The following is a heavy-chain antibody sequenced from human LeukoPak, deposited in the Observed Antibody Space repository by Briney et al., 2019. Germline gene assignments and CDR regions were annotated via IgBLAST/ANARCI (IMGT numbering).Heavy chain of an antibody. J-gene: IGHJ3*01. CDR3: ARNHHYFDIAFDF. CDR1: GYTFTSYG. CDR2: INPDGGNT. Sequence: ASVKVSCKASGYTFTSYGISWVRQAPGQGLEWMGLINPDGGNTNYAQNFQGRVTLTRDTSTGTVYMELSSLRSEDTAVYYCARNHHYFDIAFDFWGQGTMLTVSS. V-gene: IGHV1-46*01. D-gene: IGHD3-22*01.